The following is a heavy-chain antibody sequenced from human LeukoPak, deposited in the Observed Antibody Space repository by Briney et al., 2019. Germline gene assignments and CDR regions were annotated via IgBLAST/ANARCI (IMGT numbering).Heavy chain of an antibody. CDR3: ARDLSGSGWYYFDY. CDR2: IYHSGST. Sequence: SGTLSLTCAVSGGSISSSNWWSWVRQPPGKGLEWIGEIYHSGSTNYNLSLKSRVTISVDTSKNQFSLKLSSVTAADTAVYYCARDLSGSGWYYFDYWGQGTLVTVSS. CDR1: GGSISSSNW. D-gene: IGHD6-19*01. J-gene: IGHJ4*02. V-gene: IGHV4-4*02.